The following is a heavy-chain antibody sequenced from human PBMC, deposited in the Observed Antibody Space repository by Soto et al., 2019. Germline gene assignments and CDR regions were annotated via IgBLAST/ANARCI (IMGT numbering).Heavy chain of an antibody. D-gene: IGHD6-25*01. CDR2: MNPNNGNA. Sequence: ASVKVSSKACGFTFITCDRSSVRHAAGQGLEWMGWMNPNNGNAGFAQKFRGRINMTRNTSISTAYLELSSLRSDDSAVYFCARRKERSGPYYLDLWGQGTQVTVSS. CDR3: ARRKERSGPYYLDL. V-gene: IGHV1-8*01. J-gene: IGHJ4*02. CDR1: GFTFITCD.